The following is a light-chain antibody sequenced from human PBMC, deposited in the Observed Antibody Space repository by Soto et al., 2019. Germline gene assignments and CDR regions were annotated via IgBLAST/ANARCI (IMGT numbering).Light chain of an antibody. CDR1: QSVSSSY. CDR2: GAS. CDR3: QQYGRSLLT. Sequence: EIVLTQSPGTLSLSPGERATLSCRASQSVSSSYLAWYQQKPGQAPRLLIYGASSRATGIPDRFSGSGSGTDFTLTISRLEPEDFAVYYSQQYGRSLLTFGGGTKVDIK. V-gene: IGKV3-20*01. J-gene: IGKJ4*01.